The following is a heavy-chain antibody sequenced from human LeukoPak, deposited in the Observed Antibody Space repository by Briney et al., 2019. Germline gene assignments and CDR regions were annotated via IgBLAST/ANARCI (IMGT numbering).Heavy chain of an antibody. J-gene: IGHJ4*02. CDR1: GFTFSSYS. CDR3: ARQYSSSSPFDY. CDR2: ISSSSSYI. V-gene: IGHV3-21*01. Sequence: GGSLRLSCAASGFTFSSYSMNWVRQAPGKGLEWVSSISSSSSYIYYADSVKGRFTISRDNAKNSLYQQMNSLRAEDTAVYYCARQYSSSSPFDYWGQGTLVTVSS. D-gene: IGHD6-6*01.